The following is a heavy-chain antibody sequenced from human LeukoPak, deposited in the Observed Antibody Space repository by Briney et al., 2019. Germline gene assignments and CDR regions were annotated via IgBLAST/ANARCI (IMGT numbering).Heavy chain of an antibody. CDR3: ARDHEYCSGGSCYPHYYYGMDV. CDR1: GGSISSGDYY. D-gene: IGHD2-15*01. V-gene: IGHV4-30-4*01. J-gene: IGHJ6*02. CDR2: IYYSGST. Sequence: SQTLSLTCTVSGGSISSGDYYWSWIRQPPGKGLEWIGYIYYSGSTYYNPSLKSRVTISVDTSKNQFSLKLSSVTAADTAVYYCARDHEYCSGGSCYPHYYYGMDVWGQGTTVTVSS.